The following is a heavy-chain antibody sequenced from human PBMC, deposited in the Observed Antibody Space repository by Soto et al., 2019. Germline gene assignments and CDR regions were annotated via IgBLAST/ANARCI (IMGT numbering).Heavy chain of an antibody. CDR1: GGSISSYY. V-gene: IGHV4-59*08. CDR3: ASQHYYDSSGYYVVY. J-gene: IGHJ4*02. D-gene: IGHD3-22*01. Sequence: SETLSLTCTVSGGSISSYYWSWIRQPPGKGLEWIGYIYYSGSTNYNPSLKSRVTISVDTSKNQFSLKLSSVTATDTAVYYCASQHYYDSSGYYVVYWGQGTLVTVSS. CDR2: IYYSGST.